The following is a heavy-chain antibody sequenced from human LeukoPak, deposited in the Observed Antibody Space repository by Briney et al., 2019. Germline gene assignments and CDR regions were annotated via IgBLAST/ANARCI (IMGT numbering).Heavy chain of an antibody. CDR2: IKTDGSST. CDR1: GFTFSTYW. V-gene: IGHV3-74*01. D-gene: IGHD4/OR15-4a*01. CDR3: ARASPERYGDFDT. Sequence: GGSLRLSCAASGFTFSTYWMHWVRQGPGKGLVWVSRIKTDGSSTNYADSVKGRFTISRDNAKNTLYLQMNSLRVEDTAVYYCARASPERYGDFDTWGQGTMVTVSS. J-gene: IGHJ3*02.